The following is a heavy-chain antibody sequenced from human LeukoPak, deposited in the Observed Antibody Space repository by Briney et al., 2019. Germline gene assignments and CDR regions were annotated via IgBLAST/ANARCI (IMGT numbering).Heavy chain of an antibody. V-gene: IGHV4-59*01. CDR2: FHNSRTT. J-gene: IGHJ5*02. Sequence: SETLSLTCTVSGGSISGYSWTWIRQPPGQGLEWIGYFHNSRTTSYNPSLTGRVIISVDTAMDQISLKLNSVTAADTAVYYCARGHLGLSPWRQGTLVTVSS. CDR3: ARGHLGLSP. CDR1: GGSISGYS. D-gene: IGHD3-10*01.